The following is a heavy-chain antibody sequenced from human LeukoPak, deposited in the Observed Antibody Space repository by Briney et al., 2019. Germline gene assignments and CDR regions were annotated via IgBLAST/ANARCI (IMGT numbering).Heavy chain of an antibody. Sequence: PGGSLRLSCAASGFTFSSYAMHWVRQAPGKGLEWVAVIWYDGSDKYYADSVKGRFTISRDNSKNTLFLQMNSLRAEDTAVYYCARGRSMVRGVIDYWGQGTLVTVSS. V-gene: IGHV3-33*08. CDR1: GFTFSSYA. CDR3: ARGRSMVRGVIDY. CDR2: IWYDGSDK. J-gene: IGHJ4*02. D-gene: IGHD3-10*01.